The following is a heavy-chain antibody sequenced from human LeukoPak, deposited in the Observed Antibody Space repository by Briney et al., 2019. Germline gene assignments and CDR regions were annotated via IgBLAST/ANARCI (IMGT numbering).Heavy chain of an antibody. Sequence: GGSLRLSCAASGFTFSSYSMNWVRQAPGKGLEWVSYISSSSSTIYYADSVKGRFTISRDNAKNSLYLQMNSLRAEDTALYYCAKDDYGGNSLHGAFDIWGQGTMVTVSS. V-gene: IGHV3-48*04. J-gene: IGHJ3*02. CDR1: GFTFSSYS. CDR3: AKDDYGGNSLHGAFDI. D-gene: IGHD4-23*01. CDR2: ISSSSSTI.